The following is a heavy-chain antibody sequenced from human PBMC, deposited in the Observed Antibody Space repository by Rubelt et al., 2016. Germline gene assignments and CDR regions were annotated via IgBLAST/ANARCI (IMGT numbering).Heavy chain of an antibody. V-gene: IGHV4-31*03. J-gene: IGHJ4*02. CDR1: GGSISSGGYY. D-gene: IGHD5-18*01. CDR3: ARSPGYSYGYIDY. CDR2: IYYSGST. Sequence: QVQLQESGPGLVKPSQTLSLTCTVSGGSISSGGYYWSWIRQHPGKGLEWIGYIYYSGSTYYNPSLCSRVSISGDTLNNQFALNLGSVTAADTAVYYCARSPGYSYGYIDYWGQGTLVTVSS.